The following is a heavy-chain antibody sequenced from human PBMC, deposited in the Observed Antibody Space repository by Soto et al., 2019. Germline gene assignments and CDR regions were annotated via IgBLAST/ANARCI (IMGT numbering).Heavy chain of an antibody. D-gene: IGHD6-6*01. Sequence: PGGSLRLSCAASGFTFSSYGMHWVRQAPGKGLEWVAVISYDGSNKYYADSVKGRFTISRDNSKNTLYLQMSSLRAEDTAAYYCVSDIAARPRGMDVWGQGTTVTVSS. CDR3: VSDIAARPRGMDV. J-gene: IGHJ6*02. CDR1: GFTFSSYG. V-gene: IGHV3-30*03. CDR2: ISYDGSNK.